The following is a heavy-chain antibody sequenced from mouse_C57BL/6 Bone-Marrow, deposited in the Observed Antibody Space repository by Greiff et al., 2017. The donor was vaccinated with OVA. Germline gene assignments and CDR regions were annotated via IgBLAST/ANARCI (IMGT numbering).Heavy chain of an antibody. CDR1: GFTFSSYA. CDR2: ISDGGSYT. V-gene: IGHV5-4*01. CDR3: ARVNYGSPYYFDY. D-gene: IGHD1-1*01. J-gene: IGHJ2*01. Sequence: EVQLVESGGGLVKPGGSLKLSCAASGFTFSSYAMSWVRQTPEKRLEWVATISDGGSYTYYPDNVKGRFTISRDNAKNNLYLQMSHLKSEDTAMYYCARVNYGSPYYFDYWGQGTTLTVSS.